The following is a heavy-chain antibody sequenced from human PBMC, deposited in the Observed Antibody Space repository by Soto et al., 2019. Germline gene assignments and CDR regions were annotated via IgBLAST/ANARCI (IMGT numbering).Heavy chain of an antibody. Sequence: QVQLVESGGGVVQPGRSLRLSCAASGFTFSSYAMHWVRQAPAKGLAWVAVISYDGSNNYHADSVKGRFTISRDNSKNTMYLQMNNLRPDDTAVYYGARGRYFGSGSFNWFDPWGQGTLVTVSS. CDR2: ISYDGSNN. J-gene: IGHJ5*02. D-gene: IGHD3-10*01. V-gene: IGHV3-30*14. CDR3: ARGRYFGSGSFNWFDP. CDR1: GFTFSSYA.